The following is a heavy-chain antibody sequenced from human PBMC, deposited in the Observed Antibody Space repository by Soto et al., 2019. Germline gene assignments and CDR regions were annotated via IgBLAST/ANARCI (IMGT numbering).Heavy chain of an antibody. V-gene: IGHV1-18*01. CDR2: VSAYDGAT. CDR1: GCTFTSYG. Sequence: ASVKVSCKASGCTFTSYGISWVRQVPGQGLEWVGWVSAYDGATRSSEKLQGRISVTRDKSTSTVYMDLTNLRSDDAAVYYCARDRAGLLEFWGQGTLVTVSS. D-gene: IGHD3-10*01. J-gene: IGHJ4*02. CDR3: ARDRAGLLEF.